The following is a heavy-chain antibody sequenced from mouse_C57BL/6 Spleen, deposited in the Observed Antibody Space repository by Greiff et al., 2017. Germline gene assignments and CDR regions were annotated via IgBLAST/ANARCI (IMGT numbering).Heavy chain of an antibody. CDR3: ARHTQYYGSSYDAMDY. CDR1: GFTFSSYG. J-gene: IGHJ4*01. D-gene: IGHD1-1*01. V-gene: IGHV5-6*01. CDR2: ISSGGSYT. Sequence: DVHLVESGGDLVKPGGSLKLSCAASGFTFSSYGMSWVRQTPDKRLEWVATISSGGSYTYYPDRVKGRFTISRDTAKNTLYLQMSSLKSEGTAMYYGARHTQYYGSSYDAMDYWGQGTSGTVSS.